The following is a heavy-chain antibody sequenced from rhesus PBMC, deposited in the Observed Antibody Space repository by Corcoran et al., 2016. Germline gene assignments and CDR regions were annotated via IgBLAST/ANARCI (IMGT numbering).Heavy chain of an antibody. CDR3: ARHTRRAAGQYYFDY. D-gene: IGHD6-13*01. CDR1: GYSFCSGFC. CDR2: ICGIIGIT. J-gene: IGHJ4*01. V-gene: IGHV4-99*01. Sequence: QLQLQDPGPGLWRPAETLSRTCAVFGYSFCSGFCWGWISPPSGQGVEWIGYICGIIGITYYKPSIKGRVTISTDTSKNQFSMKLSSVTAEDTAVYYCARHTRRAAGQYYFDYWGQGVLVTVSS.